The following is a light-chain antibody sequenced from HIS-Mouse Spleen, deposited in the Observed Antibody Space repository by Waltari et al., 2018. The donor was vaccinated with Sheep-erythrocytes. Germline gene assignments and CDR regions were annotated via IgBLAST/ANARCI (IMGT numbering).Light chain of an antibody. J-gene: IGLJ1*01. CDR1: SSDVGGYND. V-gene: IGLV2-11*01. CDR2: DVS. CDR3: CSYAGSYNHV. Sequence: QSALTQPRSVSESPGQSVTIPGTRTSSDVGGYNDVPWYQHHPGKAPKLMIYDVSKRPSGVPDRFSGSKSGNTASLTISGLQAEDEADYYCCSYAGSYNHVFATGTKVTVL.